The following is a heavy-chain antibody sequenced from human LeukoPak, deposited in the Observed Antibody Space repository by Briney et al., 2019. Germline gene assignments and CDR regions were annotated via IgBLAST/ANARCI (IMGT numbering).Heavy chain of an antibody. CDR3: AKDGSSGIVVVPAAYFDY. CDR1: GFTFSSYA. J-gene: IGHJ4*02. V-gene: IGHV3-23*01. D-gene: IGHD2-2*01. Sequence: SGGSLRLSCAASGFTFSSYAMSWVRQAPGKGLEWVSAISGSGGSTYYADSVKGRFTISGDNSKNTLYLQMNSLRAEDTAVYYCAKDGSSGIVVVPAAYFDYWGQGTLVTVSS. CDR2: ISGSGGST.